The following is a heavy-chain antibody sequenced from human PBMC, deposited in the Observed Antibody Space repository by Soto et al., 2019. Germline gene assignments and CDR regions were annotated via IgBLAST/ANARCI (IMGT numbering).Heavy chain of an antibody. V-gene: IGHV4-61*01. J-gene: IGHJ3*02. Sequence: PSETLSLTCTVSGDSVSSGSYYWSWIRQPPGKGLEWIGYIYYSGSTNYNPSLKSRVTISVDTSKNQFSLKLSSVTAADTAVYYCARLVMITFVDAFDIWGQGTMVTVSS. CDR1: GDSVSSGSYY. CDR3: ARLVMITFVDAFDI. D-gene: IGHD3-16*01. CDR2: IYYSGST.